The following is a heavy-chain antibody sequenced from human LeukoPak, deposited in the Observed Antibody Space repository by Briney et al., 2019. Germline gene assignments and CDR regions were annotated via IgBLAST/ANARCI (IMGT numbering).Heavy chain of an antibody. D-gene: IGHD5-12*01. CDR2: ISGSGGTT. Sequence: GGSLRLSCATSGFTFSNYAVSWVRQAPGKGLEWVSSISGSGGTTYYADSVKGRFTIFRDNSKNTLYLQMNSLRAEDTAVYYCAKDPYRASSGLVDYWGQGTLVTVSS. V-gene: IGHV3-23*01. CDR1: GFTFSNYA. CDR3: AKDPYRASSGLVDY. J-gene: IGHJ4*02.